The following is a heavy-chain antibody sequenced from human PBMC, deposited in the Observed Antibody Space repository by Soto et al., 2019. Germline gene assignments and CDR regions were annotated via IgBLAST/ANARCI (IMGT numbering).Heavy chain of an antibody. J-gene: IGHJ1*01. D-gene: IGHD4-17*01. CDR1: GGSISSGGYY. V-gene: IGHV4-31*03. CDR3: ARDQGYGDPCAY. Sequence: QVQLQESGPGLVKPSQTLSLTCTVSGGSISSGGYYWSWIRQHPGKGLEWIGYSYYSGNTYYNPSLKSRVSISVDTSKNQFALKLSSVTAADTAVYYCARDQGYGDPCAYWGQGTLVTVSS. CDR2: SYYSGNT.